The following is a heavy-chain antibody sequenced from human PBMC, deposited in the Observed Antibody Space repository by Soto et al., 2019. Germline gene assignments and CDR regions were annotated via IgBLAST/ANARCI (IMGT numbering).Heavy chain of an antibody. CDR1: GFTFSSYA. CDR2: MSGTGGST. V-gene: IGHV3-23*01. D-gene: IGHD6-19*01. Sequence: EVQLLESGGGLVQPGRSLRLSCAASGFTFSSYAMNWVRQAPGKGLEWVSAMSGTGGSTYYADSVKGRFTISRDNSKNTLYLQMNSLRVEDTAVFDFAKAGFSSGWSPSYFDYWGQGTLVTVSS. CDR3: AKAGFSSGWSPSYFDY. J-gene: IGHJ4*02.